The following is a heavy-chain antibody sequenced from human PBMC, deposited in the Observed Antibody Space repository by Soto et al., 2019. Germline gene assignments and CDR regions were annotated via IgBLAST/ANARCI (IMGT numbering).Heavy chain of an antibody. CDR1: TFSFRNYA. D-gene: IGHD2-21*01. CDR3: AKAPAIGWLFDL. J-gene: IGHJ2*01. CDR2: FSGLGDTA. V-gene: IGHV3-23*01. Sequence: LGGSLRLSCAGSTFSFRNYAMSWVRQAPGKGLEWVSAFSGLGDTAYYADSVKGRFTISRDNSKNTLYLQLNSLIVEETAIYFCAKAPAIGWLFDLWGRGTLVTVSS.